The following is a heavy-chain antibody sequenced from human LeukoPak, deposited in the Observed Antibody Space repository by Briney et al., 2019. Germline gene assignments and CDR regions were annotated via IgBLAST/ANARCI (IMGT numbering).Heavy chain of an antibody. CDR3: ARERQQMGFDF. Sequence: SETLSLTCTVSGDSISSYSWSWIRQPAGKGLEWIGRLYSTVSTNYNPSLTSRVTVSIDTSRNQFSLMLTSVTAADTAVYYCARERQQMGFDFWGQGTLVTVSS. CDR2: LYSTVST. V-gene: IGHV4-4*07. D-gene: IGHD6-13*01. CDR1: GDSISSYS. J-gene: IGHJ4*02.